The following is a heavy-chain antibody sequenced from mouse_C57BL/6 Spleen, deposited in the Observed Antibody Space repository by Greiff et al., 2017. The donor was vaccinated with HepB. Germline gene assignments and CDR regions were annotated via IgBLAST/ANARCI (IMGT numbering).Heavy chain of an antibody. Sequence: QVQLQQPGAELVKPGASVKMSCKASGYTFTSYWITWVKQRPGQGLEWIGDIYPGSGSTNYNEKFKSKATLTVDTSSSTAYMQLSSLTSEDSAVYYCARIGAVVARGYFDYWGQGTTLTVSS. J-gene: IGHJ2*01. CDR3: ARIGAVVARGYFDY. CDR1: GYTFTSYW. V-gene: IGHV1-55*01. CDR2: IYPGSGST. D-gene: IGHD1-1*01.